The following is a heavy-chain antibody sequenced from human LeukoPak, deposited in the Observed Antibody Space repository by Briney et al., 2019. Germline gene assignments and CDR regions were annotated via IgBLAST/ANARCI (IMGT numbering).Heavy chain of an antibody. J-gene: IGHJ3*01. CDR3: ARARIAAAGTGAFDV. D-gene: IGHD6-13*01. Sequence: GGSLRLSCAASGFSVSNYGMTWVRQAPGRGLEWVSAFSATDGSAQYAESVKGRFTISRDNSKNSLYLQLNSLWDDDTAVYYCARARIAAAGTGAFDVWGQGTMVTVSS. V-gene: IGHV3-23*01. CDR2: FSATDGSA. CDR1: GFSVSNYG.